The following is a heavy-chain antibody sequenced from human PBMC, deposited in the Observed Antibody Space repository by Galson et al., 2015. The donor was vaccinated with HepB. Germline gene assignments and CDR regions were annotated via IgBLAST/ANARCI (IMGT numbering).Heavy chain of an antibody. CDR3: AREHRRQQDPFATFDY. CDR2: ISAYNGNT. V-gene: IGHV1-18*01. D-gene: IGHD6-13*01. Sequence: SVKVSCKASGYTFTSYGISWVRQAPGQGLEWMGWISAYNGNTNYAQKLQGRVTMTTDTSTSTAYMELRSLRSDDTAVYYCAREHRRQQDPFATFDYWGQGTLVTVSS. J-gene: IGHJ4*02. CDR1: GYTFTSYG.